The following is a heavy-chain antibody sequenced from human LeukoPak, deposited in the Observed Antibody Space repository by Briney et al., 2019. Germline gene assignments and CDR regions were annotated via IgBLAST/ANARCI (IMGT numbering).Heavy chain of an antibody. D-gene: IGHD6-19*01. Sequence: GGSLRLSCAASGFTFSSYNMNWVRQAPGKGLEWVSSISSSSNYKHYADSVKGRFPISRDNAKNSVYLQMNSLRAEDTAIYYCARDREQWLVRPGYYFDYWGQGTLVTVSS. J-gene: IGHJ4*02. CDR1: GFTFSSYN. CDR2: ISSSSNYK. CDR3: ARDREQWLVRPGYYFDY. V-gene: IGHV3-21*01.